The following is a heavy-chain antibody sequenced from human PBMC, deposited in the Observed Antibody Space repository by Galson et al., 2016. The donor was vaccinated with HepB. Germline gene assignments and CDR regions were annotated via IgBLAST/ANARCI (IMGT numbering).Heavy chain of an antibody. J-gene: IGHJ4*02. V-gene: IGHV1-24*01. D-gene: IGHD3-3*01. CDR3: ATPGSSYYDEPGWDY. Sequence: SVKVSCKVSGYTLTQLSMHWVRQAPGKRREWMGGFDPEDDETIYAQKFQGRVTMNEDTSADTAYMMLCSLRSEDTAVYYCATPGSSYYDEPGWDYWGQGTLVTVSS. CDR1: GYTLTQLS. CDR2: FDPEDDET.